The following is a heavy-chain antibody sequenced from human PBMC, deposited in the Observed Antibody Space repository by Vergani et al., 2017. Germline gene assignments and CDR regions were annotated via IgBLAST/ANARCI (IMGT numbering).Heavy chain of an antibody. Sequence: EVQLVESGGGLIQPGGSLRLSCAASGFTVSSNYMSWVRQAPGKGLEWVSVIYSGGSTYYADSVKGRFTISRDNSKNTLYLQMNSLRAEDTAVYYCATAPYYYDSSGYYPNLDYWGQGTLVTVSS. J-gene: IGHJ4*02. CDR1: GFTVSSNY. CDR3: ATAPYYYDSSGYYPNLDY. D-gene: IGHD3-22*01. V-gene: IGHV3-53*01. CDR2: IYSGGST.